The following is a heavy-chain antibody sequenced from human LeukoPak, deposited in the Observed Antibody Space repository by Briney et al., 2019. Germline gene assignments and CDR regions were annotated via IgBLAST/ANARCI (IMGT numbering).Heavy chain of an antibody. CDR1: DGSLSSSSYY. J-gene: IGHJ4*02. V-gene: IGHV4-39*01. CDR2: IYYSGST. Sequence: SETLSLTCTVSDGSLSSSSYYWDWIRQPPGKGLEWIGSIYYSGSTYYNPSLKSRVTISVDTSKNQFSLKLSSVTAADTAVYYCARHDLVVTATILDYWGQGTLVTVSS. D-gene: IGHD2-21*02. CDR3: ARHDLVVTATILDY.